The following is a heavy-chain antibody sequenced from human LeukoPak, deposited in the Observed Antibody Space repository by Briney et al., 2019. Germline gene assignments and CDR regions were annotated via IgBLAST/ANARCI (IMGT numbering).Heavy chain of an antibody. J-gene: IGHJ4*02. D-gene: IGHD3-22*01. Sequence: GGSLRLSCAASGFTFGSYGMHWVRQAPGKGLEWVAFIRYDGNNKYYADSVKGRFTISRDNSQNTVYLQVNSLRAEDTAVYYCARDHPYYYDISGYWHDYWGLGTLVTVSS. CDR3: ARDHPYYYDISGYWHDY. V-gene: IGHV3-30*02. CDR2: IRYDGNNK. CDR1: GFTFGSYG.